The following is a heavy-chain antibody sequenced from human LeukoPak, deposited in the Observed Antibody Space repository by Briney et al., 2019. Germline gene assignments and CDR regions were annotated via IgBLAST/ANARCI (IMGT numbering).Heavy chain of an antibody. V-gene: IGHV3-30*18. CDR1: GFTFSSYG. CDR2: ISYDGSNK. J-gene: IGHJ4*02. D-gene: IGHD5-12*01. Sequence: RPGGSLRLSCAASGFTFSSYGMHWVRQAPGKGLEWVAVISYDGSNKYYADSVKGRFTISRDNSKNTLYLQMNSLRAEDTAVYYCAKVTYSGYDRRFDYWGQGTLVTVSS. CDR3: AKVTYSGYDRRFDY.